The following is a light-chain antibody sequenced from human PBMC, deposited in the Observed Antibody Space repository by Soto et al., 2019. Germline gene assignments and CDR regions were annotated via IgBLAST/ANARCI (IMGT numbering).Light chain of an antibody. CDR3: QQTYSTQSIT. Sequence: DLQMAQSQSSLSASVVDRDNITYRASQTISSFLNCYQQKPGKATKLMIYAASSLQSGVPSRFSGSGSGTDFTLTISSLQPEDFANYYGQQTYSTQSITFGQGTRLEIK. CDR2: AAS. V-gene: IGKV1-39*01. J-gene: IGKJ5*01. CDR1: QTISSF.